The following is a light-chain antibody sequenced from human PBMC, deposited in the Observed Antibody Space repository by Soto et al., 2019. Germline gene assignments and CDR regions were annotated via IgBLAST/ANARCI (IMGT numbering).Light chain of an antibody. Sequence: IVIPQSPATLSVSPGERATLSCRASPSVSSNLAWYQHKPGQAPRLLIYGASTTATDVPPRFSGSGSGTEFTLTISNLQSEDFAVYYCQQYNDWPRTFGQGTRLE. CDR2: GAS. V-gene: IGKV3-15*01. CDR3: QQYNDWPRT. CDR1: PSVSSN. J-gene: IGKJ5*01.